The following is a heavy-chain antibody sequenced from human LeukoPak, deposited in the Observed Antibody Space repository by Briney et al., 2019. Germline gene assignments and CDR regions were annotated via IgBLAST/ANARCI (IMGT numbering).Heavy chain of an antibody. Sequence: SETLSLTCTVSGGSISSYYWSWIRQPAGKGLEWIGRIYTSGSTNYNPSLKSRVTMSVDTSKNQFSLKLSSVTAADTAVYYCARHRNDIVVVVAATRLPGWFDPWGQGTLVTVSS. CDR3: ARHRNDIVVVVAATRLPGWFDP. CDR2: IYTSGST. J-gene: IGHJ5*02. D-gene: IGHD2-15*01. CDR1: GGSISSYY. V-gene: IGHV4-4*07.